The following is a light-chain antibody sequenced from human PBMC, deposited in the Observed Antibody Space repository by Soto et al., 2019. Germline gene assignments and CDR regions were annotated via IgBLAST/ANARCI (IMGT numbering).Light chain of an antibody. V-gene: IGLV2-23*01. CDR2: EGS. CDR3: AAWDDSLNGVV. CDR1: SSDVGSYNL. Sequence: QSALTQPASVSGSPGQSITISCTGTSSDVGSYNLVSWYQQHPGKAPKLMIYEGSKRPSRVSNRFSGSKSGNTASLTISGLQAEDEADYYCAAWDDSLNGVVFGGGTKLTVL. J-gene: IGLJ2*01.